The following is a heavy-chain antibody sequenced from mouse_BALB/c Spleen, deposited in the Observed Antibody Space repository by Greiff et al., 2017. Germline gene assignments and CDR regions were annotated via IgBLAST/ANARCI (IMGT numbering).Heavy chain of an antibody. CDR2: ISYDGSN. V-gene: IGHV3-6*02. CDR3: ARGGYGYTRYFDV. D-gene: IGHD2-2*01. CDR1: GYSITSGYY. Sequence: EVKLQESGPGLVKPSQSLSLTCSVTGYSITSGYYWNWIRQFPGNKLEWMGYISYDGSNNYNPSLKNRISITRDTSKNQFFLKLNSVTTEDTATYDCARGGYGYTRYFDVWGAGTTVTVSS. J-gene: IGHJ1*01.